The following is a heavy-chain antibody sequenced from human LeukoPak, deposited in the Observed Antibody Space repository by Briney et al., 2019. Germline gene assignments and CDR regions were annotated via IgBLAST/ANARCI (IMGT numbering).Heavy chain of an antibody. V-gene: IGHV3-30*03. CDR2: ISYDGSNK. D-gene: IGHD6-13*01. CDR3: AREAAAGMSFDY. Sequence: GRSLRLSCAASGFTFSSYGMHWVRQAPGKGLEWAAVISYDGSNKYYADSVKGRFTISRDNSKNTLYLQMNSLRAEDTAVYYCAREAAAGMSFDYWGQGTLVTVSS. J-gene: IGHJ4*02. CDR1: GFTFSSYG.